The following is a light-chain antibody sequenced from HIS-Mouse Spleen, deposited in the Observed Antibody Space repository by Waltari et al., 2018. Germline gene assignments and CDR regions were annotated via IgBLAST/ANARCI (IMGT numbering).Light chain of an antibody. V-gene: IGLV2-8*01. CDR2: EVS. CDR3: SSYAGSNNLV. CDR1: SSDVGGYNY. Sequence: QSALTQPPSASGSPGQSVTISCTGTSSDVGGYNYCPGYQQHPGKAPKLMISEVSKRPSGVPDRFSGSKSGNTASLTVSGLQAEDEADYYCSSYAGSNNLVFGGGTKLTVL. J-gene: IGLJ2*01.